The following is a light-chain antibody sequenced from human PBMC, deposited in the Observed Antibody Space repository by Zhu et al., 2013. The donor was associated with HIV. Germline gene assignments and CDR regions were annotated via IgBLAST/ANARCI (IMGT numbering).Light chain of an antibody. CDR1: SSNIGAGYD. Sequence: QSVLTQSPSVSGAPGQRVTISCTGSSSNIGAGYDVHWYQQLPGTAPKLLIYGNSNRPSTVPDRFSGSKSGTSASLAITGLQAEDEADYYCQSYDNSLSGSVVFGGGTKVTVL. CDR2: GNS. J-gene: IGLJ2*01. CDR3: QSYDNSLSGSVV. V-gene: IGLV1-40*01.